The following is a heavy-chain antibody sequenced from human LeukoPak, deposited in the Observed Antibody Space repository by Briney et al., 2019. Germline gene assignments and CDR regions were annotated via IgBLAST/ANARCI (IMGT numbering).Heavy chain of an antibody. CDR1: GGTFSSYA. V-gene: IGHV1-69*04. CDR2: IIPILGIA. D-gene: IGHD3-22*01. CDR3: ARGGANYYDSSGPHDAFDI. Sequence: SVKVSCKASGGTFSSYAISWVRQAPGQGLEWMGRIIPILGIANYAQKFQGRVTITADKSTSTAYMELSSLRSEDTAVYYCARGGANYYDSSGPHDAFDIWGQGTMVTVSS. J-gene: IGHJ3*02.